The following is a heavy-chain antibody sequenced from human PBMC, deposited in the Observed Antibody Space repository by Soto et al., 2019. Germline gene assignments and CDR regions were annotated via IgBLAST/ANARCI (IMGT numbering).Heavy chain of an antibody. CDR2: INQDGSEK. CDR1: GFTFSTYW. V-gene: IGHV3-7*01. J-gene: IGHJ3*02. CDR3: ARDWGFYGSGRTDAFDI. D-gene: IGHD3-10*01. Sequence: EVQLVESGGGLVQPGGSLRLSCAASGFTFSTYWMTWVRQAPGTGLECVANINQDGSEKYYVDSVKGRFTISRDNAKNSLYLQMSSLRAEDTAVYYCARDWGFYGSGRTDAFDIWGQGTMVTVSS.